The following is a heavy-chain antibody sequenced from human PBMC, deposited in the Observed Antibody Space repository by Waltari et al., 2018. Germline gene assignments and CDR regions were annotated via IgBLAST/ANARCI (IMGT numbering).Heavy chain of an antibody. Sequence: QVQLVQSGAEVKKPGASVKVSCKASGYTFTSYDINWVRQATGQGLAWMGWMNPNSGNTGYAQKFQGRVTMTRNTSISTAYMELSSLRSEDTAVYYCARRQAARIRNWFDPWGQGTLVTVSS. CDR1: GYTFTSYD. D-gene: IGHD6-6*01. V-gene: IGHV1-8*01. J-gene: IGHJ5*02. CDR2: MNPNSGNT. CDR3: ARRQAARIRNWFDP.